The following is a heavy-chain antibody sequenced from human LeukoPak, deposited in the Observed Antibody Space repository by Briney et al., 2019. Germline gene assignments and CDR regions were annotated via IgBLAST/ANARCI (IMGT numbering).Heavy chain of an antibody. D-gene: IGHD2-15*01. CDR1: GYTFTGYY. CDR2: INPNSGGT. CDR3: ARDPLYCSGGSCYSRGPNWFDP. J-gene: IGHJ5*02. Sequence: ASVMVSCKASGYTFTGYYMHWVRQAPGQGLEWMGWINPNSGGTNYAQKFQGRVTMTRDTSISTAYMELSRLRSDDTAVYYCARDPLYCSGGSCYSRGPNWFDPWGQGTLVTVSS. V-gene: IGHV1-2*02.